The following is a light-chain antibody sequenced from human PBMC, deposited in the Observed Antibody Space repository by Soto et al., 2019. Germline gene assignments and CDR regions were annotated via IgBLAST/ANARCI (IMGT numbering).Light chain of an antibody. CDR3: QQYYSFPFT. CDR1: QDISTY. CDR2: AAS. Sequence: IQLTQSPSSLSASVRDGVSITCRASQDISTYLAWYQQKPGKAPKLLIYAASTLQSGVPSRFSGSGSGTNFTLTISCLQSEDFATYYCQQYYSFPFTFGPGTKVDIK. J-gene: IGKJ3*01. V-gene: IGKV1-9*01.